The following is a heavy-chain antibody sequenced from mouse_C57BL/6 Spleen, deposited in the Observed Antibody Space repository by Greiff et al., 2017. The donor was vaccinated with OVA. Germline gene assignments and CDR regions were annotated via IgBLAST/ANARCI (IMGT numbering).Heavy chain of an antibody. CDR2: IDPSDSYT. Sequence: QVQLQQSGAELVKPGASVKLSCKASGYTFTSYWMQWVKQRPGQGLEWIGEIDPSDSYTNYNQKFKGKATLTVDTSSSTAYMQLSSLTSEDSAVYYCARHSSSFHYWGQGTTLTVSS. J-gene: IGHJ2*01. CDR3: ARHSSSFHY. D-gene: IGHD1-1*01. V-gene: IGHV1-50*01. CDR1: GYTFTSYW.